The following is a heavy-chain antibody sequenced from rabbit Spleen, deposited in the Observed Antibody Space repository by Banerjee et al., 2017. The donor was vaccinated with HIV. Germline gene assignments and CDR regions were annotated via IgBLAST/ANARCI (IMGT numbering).Heavy chain of an antibody. CDR1: GFTLSSYY. CDR3: TRDGAGGSYFAL. Sequence: QLEESGGGLVQPEGSLTLTCKASGFTLSSYYINWVRQAPGKGLEWIGYIDPIFGITYYANWVNGRFSISRENAQNTVFLQMTSLTAADTATYFCTRDGAGGSYFALWGQGTLVTVS. CDR2: IDPIFGIT. D-gene: IGHD8-1*01. J-gene: IGHJ4*01. V-gene: IGHV1S7*01.